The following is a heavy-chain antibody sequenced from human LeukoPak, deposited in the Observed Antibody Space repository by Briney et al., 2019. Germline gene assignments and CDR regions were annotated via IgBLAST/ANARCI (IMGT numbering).Heavy chain of an antibody. CDR1: GFTFSSYA. J-gene: IGHJ5*02. CDR3: AKGPSDHYYDSTWFDP. V-gene: IGHV3-23*01. Sequence: GGSLRLSCAASGFTFSSYAMSWVRQAPGKGLEWVSAISGSGGSTYYADSVKGRFTISRDNSKNTLYLQMNSLRAEDTAVYYCAKGPSDHYYDSTWFDPWGQGTLVTVSS. CDR2: ISGSGGST. D-gene: IGHD3-22*01.